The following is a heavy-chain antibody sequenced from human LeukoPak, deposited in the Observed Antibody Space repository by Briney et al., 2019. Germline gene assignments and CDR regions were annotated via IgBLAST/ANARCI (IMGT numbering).Heavy chain of an antibody. J-gene: IGHJ5*02. Sequence: PGGSLRLSCAASGFTFSSYSMNWVRQAPGKGLEWVSSISSSSSYIYYADSVKGRFTISRDNSNNTLYLQMNSLRAEDTAVYYCAKVLTIYFSPSSWFDPWGQGTLVTVSS. CDR3: AKVLTIYFSPSSWFDP. CDR1: GFTFSSYS. CDR2: ISSSSSYI. V-gene: IGHV3-21*04. D-gene: IGHD3-3*01.